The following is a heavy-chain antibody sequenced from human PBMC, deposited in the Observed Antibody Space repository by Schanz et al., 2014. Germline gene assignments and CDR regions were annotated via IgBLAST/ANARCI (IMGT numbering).Heavy chain of an antibody. Sequence: EVQLVESGGGLVQPGGSLRLSCATSGLTFTSAWMSWVRQAPGKGLEWVGRSKGKTDGETADYAAPMKGRFTISRDDSKSTLFLQLSSLETEDTAVYYCTTDYGHCAFDFWGQGTMVTVSS. V-gene: IGHV3-15*01. J-gene: IGHJ3*01. CDR3: TTDYGHCAFDF. CDR2: SKGKTDGETA. CDR1: GLTFTSAW. D-gene: IGHD3-10*01.